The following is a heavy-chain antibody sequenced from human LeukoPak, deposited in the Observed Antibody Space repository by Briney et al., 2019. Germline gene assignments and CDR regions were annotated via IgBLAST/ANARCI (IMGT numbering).Heavy chain of an antibody. CDR2: NSYSGRT. Sequence: PSETLSLTCSVWGGPMSTYYWSWLRQPPGRELEWIGYNSYSGRTNYSPSLERPVTISVDTSKNQFSQKLSSVTAADAAVYYWARVYVWCMDVWGKGTTVTVSS. D-gene: IGHD4/OR15-4a*01. CDR3: ARVYVWCMDV. J-gene: IGHJ6*03. V-gene: IGHV4-59*01. CDR1: GGPMSTYY.